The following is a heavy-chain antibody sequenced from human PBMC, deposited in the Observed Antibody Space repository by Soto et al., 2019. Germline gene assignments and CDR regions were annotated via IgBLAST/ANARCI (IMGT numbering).Heavy chain of an antibody. CDR2: IKSNTEGGTT. Sequence: PGGSLRLSCAASGFTFSHAWMSWVRQAPGKGLEWVGRIKSNTEGGTTAYAAPVKGRFTISRDDSKNTLYLQMNSLRAEDTAVYHCARPSTGFHSSSWQTPLAYWGQGTLVTVSS. CDR1: GFTFSHAW. V-gene: IGHV3-15*01. D-gene: IGHD6-13*01. J-gene: IGHJ4*02. CDR3: ARPSTGFHSSSWQTPLAY.